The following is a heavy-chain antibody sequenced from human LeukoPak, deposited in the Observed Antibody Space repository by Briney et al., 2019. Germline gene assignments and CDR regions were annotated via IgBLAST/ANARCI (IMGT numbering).Heavy chain of an antibody. CDR1: GFSFSTHS. CDR2: IGLSSRTM. CDR3: ARDYAYAFDI. V-gene: IGHV3-48*02. D-gene: IGHD2-2*01. Sequence: GGSLRLSCAASGFSFSTHSMNWIRQAPGKGLEWVPFIGLSSRTMYYADSVKGRFTISRDDAKNSLYLQMNSLSDEDTAVYYCARDYAYAFDIGGQGTMVTVSS. J-gene: IGHJ3*02.